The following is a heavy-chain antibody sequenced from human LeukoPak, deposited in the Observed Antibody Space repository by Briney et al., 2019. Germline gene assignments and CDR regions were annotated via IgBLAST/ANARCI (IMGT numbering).Heavy chain of an antibody. J-gene: IGHJ4*02. D-gene: IGHD6-19*01. CDR1: GGSISSYY. CDR3: ARVSYSGGWHAYYFVY. V-gene: IGHV4-59*01. CDR2: IYHSGST. Sequence: SETLSLTCTVSGGSISSYYWSWIRQPPGKGLECIGYIYHSGSTNYNPSLKSRVTISVDTSKNQFTLKLSSVTAADTAVYFCARVSYSGGWHAYYFVYWGQGTLVTVSS.